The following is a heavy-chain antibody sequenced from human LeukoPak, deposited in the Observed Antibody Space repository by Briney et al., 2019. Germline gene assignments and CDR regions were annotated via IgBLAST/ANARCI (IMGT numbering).Heavy chain of an antibody. CDR2: VYYSGST. CDR1: GGSISTSTYY. Sequence: SETLSLTCPVSGGSISTSTYYWGWIRQPPGKGLEWIGSVYYSGSTYYNPSLKSRVTISVDTSKNQFSLKLSSVTAADTAVYYCARDRVGYELDYFDYWGQGTLVTVSS. V-gene: IGHV4-39*07. CDR3: ARDRVGYELDYFDY. D-gene: IGHD5-12*01. J-gene: IGHJ4*02.